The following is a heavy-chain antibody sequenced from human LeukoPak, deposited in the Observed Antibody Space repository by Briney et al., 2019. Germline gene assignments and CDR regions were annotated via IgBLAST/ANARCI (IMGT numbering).Heavy chain of an antibody. CDR3: VYSSSLGTGFDY. CDR2: ISGSGGST. V-gene: IGHV3-23*01. J-gene: IGHJ4*02. Sequence: PGGSLRLSCAASGFTFSSYAMSWVRQAPGKGLEWVSAISGSGGSTYYADSAKGRFTISRDNSKNTLYLQMNSLRAEDTAVYYCVYSSSLGTGFDYWGQGTLVTVSS. CDR1: GFTFSSYA. D-gene: IGHD6-13*01.